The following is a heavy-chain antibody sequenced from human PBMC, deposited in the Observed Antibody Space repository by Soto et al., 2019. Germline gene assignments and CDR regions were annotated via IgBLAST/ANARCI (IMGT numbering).Heavy chain of an antibody. Sequence: EVQLLESGGGLVQPGGSLRLSCAASGFTFSNYAIRWVRQAPGKGLEWVSGISGRGDDTYYADSVKGRFIISRDNSNNSFSLQMDSLRAEDTAIYYCARNRGRFRDCSGGNCILDFWGQGNLVTVSS. CDR3: ARNRGRFRDCSGGNCILDF. D-gene: IGHD2-15*01. CDR1: GFTFSNYA. CDR2: ISGRGDDT. V-gene: IGHV3-23*01. J-gene: IGHJ4*02.